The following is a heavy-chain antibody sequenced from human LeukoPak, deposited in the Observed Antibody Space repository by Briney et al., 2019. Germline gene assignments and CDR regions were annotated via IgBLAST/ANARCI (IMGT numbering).Heavy chain of an antibody. V-gene: IGHV3-66*01. CDR3: ARVKWGSFDV. Sequence: GGSLRLSCAASGFTVNSYYSTWVRQAPGKGLEWVSIIHSDGTTYYADSVKGRFTMSRDISRNTVYLQMNSLRAEDTAVYYCARVKWGSFDVWGQGILVTVYS. CDR1: GFTVNSYY. CDR2: IHSDGTT. J-gene: IGHJ4*02. D-gene: IGHD3-16*01.